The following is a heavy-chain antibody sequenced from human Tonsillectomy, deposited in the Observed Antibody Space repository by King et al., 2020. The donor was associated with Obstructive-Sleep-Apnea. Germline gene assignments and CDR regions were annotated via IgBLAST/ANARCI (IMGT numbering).Heavy chain of an antibody. Sequence: VQLVESGGGVVQPGRSLRLSCTASGFTFSNYGMHWVRQAPVKGLGRVAVSCHEGSNVYYADSAKGRFTLSRDNSKNTLYLQMNRLRAGDTAVYYCAKDLRYLGYYFDHWGQGTLVTVSS. CDR2: SCHEGSNV. CDR3: AKDLRYLGYYFDH. V-gene: IGHV3-33*06. J-gene: IGHJ4*02. CDR1: GFTFSNYG. D-gene: IGHD3-16*01.